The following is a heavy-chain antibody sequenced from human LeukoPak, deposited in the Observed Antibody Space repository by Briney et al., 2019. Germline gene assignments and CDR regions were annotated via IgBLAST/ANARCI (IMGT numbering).Heavy chain of an antibody. CDR3: AKGPYGSGSFNWFDP. CDR2: IRWNSGSI. J-gene: IGHJ5*02. CDR1: GFTFDDYA. V-gene: IGHV3-9*01. Sequence: GGSLRLSCAASGFTFDDYAMHWVRQAPGKGLEWVSGIRWNSGSIVYADSVKGRFTISRDNANNSLYLQMNSVRAEDTALYYCAKGPYGSGSFNWFDPWGQGTLVTVSS. D-gene: IGHD3-10*01.